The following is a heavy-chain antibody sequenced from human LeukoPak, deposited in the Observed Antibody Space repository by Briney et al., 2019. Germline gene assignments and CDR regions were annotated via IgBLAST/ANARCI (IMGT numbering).Heavy chain of an antibody. CDR2: ISGSGGST. Sequence: GGSLRLSCAASGFTFSLYAMSWVRQAPGKGLEWVSTISGSGGSTYYADSVKGRFTISRDNSKNTLYLQMNSLRAEDTAVYYCAKDGGSGSYLDYWGQGTLVTVSS. D-gene: IGHD3-10*01. CDR3: AKDGGSGSYLDY. J-gene: IGHJ4*02. V-gene: IGHV3-23*01. CDR1: GFTFSLYA.